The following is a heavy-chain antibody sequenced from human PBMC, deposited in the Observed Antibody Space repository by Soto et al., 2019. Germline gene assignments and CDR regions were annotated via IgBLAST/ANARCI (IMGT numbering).Heavy chain of an antibody. J-gene: IGHJ4*02. Sequence: GGSLRLSCAASGFTFSSYDMTWVRQAPGKGLEWVSAISGSGGSTNYGDSVKGRFTISRDNSKNTLFMQMNSLRAEDTDVYYCAIRGLSKSEVRGYFDYWGRGTLVTVSS. CDR2: ISGSGGST. CDR1: GFTFSSYD. D-gene: IGHD3-10*01. V-gene: IGHV3-23*01. CDR3: AIRGLSKSEVRGYFDY.